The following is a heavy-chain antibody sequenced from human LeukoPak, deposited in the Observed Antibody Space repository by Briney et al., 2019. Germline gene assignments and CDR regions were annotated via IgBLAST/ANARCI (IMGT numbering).Heavy chain of an antibody. CDR1: GFTFSGSA. V-gene: IGHV3-73*01. D-gene: IGHD2-2*01. CDR3: TSRPGYCSSTSCALDV. J-gene: IGHJ6*02. Sequence: PGGSLRLSCAASGFTFSGSAMHWVRQASGKGLEWVGRIRSKANSYATAYAASVKGRFTISRDDSKNTAYLQMNSLKTEDTAVYYCTSRPGYCSSTSCALDVWGQGTTVTVSS. CDR2: IRSKANSYAT.